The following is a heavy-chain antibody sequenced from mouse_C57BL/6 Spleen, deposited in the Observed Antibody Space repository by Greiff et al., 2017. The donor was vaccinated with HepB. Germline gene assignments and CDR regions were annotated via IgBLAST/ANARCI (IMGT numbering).Heavy chain of an antibody. CDR3: ASLITTVERYFDV. CDR1: GFSLTSYG. J-gene: IGHJ1*03. D-gene: IGHD1-1*01. V-gene: IGHV2-2*01. CDR2: IWSGGST. Sequence: QVQLQQSGPGLVQPSQRLSITCTVSGFSLTSYGVHWVRQSPGKGLEWLGVIWSGGSTDYNAAFISRLSISKDNSKSQVFFKMNSLQADDTAIYYCASLITTVERYFDVWGTGTTVTVSS.